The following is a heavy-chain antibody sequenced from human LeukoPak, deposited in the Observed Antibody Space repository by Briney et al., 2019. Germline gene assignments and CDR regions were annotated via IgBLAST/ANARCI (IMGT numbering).Heavy chain of an antibody. J-gene: IGHJ4*02. CDR3: AARTRGPIDY. V-gene: IGHV3-7*03. Sequence: GGSLRLSCATSGFAFSNYWMTWVRQAPGKGLECVATIERDGSEIYYVDSVRGRFTVSRDNARNSLFLQMSSLRAEDTAVYYGAARTRGPIDYWGQGTLVTVSS. CDR2: IERDGSEI. D-gene: IGHD1-14*01. CDR1: GFAFSNYW.